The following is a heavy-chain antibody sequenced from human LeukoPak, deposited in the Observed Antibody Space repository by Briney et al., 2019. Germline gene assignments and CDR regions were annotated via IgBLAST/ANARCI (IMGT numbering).Heavy chain of an antibody. CDR1: GFPFSDDW. Sequence: GGSLRLSCAASGFPFSDDWVSWVRQAPGKGLEWVGRIKKKGDGGTTDYAAPVKGRFTISRDDSKNMLYLEMNNLKIEDTAVYYCTTVTMVRDYDYWGQGTLVTVSS. CDR2: IKKKGDGGTT. CDR3: TTVTMVRDYDY. V-gene: IGHV3-15*01. J-gene: IGHJ4*02. D-gene: IGHD3-10*01.